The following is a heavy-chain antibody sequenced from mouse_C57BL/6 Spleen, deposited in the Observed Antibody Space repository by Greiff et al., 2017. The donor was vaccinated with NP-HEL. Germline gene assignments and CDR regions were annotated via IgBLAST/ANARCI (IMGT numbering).Heavy chain of an antibody. CDR3: ERHYDYDVGYFDV. CDR2: INPNNGGT. Sequence: EVQLQQSGPELVKPGASVKISCKASGYTFTDYYMNWVKQSHGKSLEWIGDINPNNGGTSYNQKFKGKATLTVVKSSSTAYMELRSLTSEDSAVYYCERHYDYDVGYFDVWGTGTTVTVSS. V-gene: IGHV1-26*01. J-gene: IGHJ1*03. CDR1: GYTFTDYY. D-gene: IGHD2-4*01.